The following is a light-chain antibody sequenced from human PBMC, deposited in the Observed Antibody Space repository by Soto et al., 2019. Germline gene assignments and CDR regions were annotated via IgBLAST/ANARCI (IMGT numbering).Light chain of an antibody. CDR2: GAS. V-gene: IGKV3-20*01. CDR3: QQYGSSPGT. CDR1: QSVSSSY. Sequence: EIVLTQSPGTLSLSPGERATLSCRASQSVSSSYLAWYQQKPGQAPRLLIYGASSRATGIPDRFSGSGSGKDFPLTLSRLEPEDFAVYYCQQYGSSPGTFGQGTKVEIK. J-gene: IGKJ1*01.